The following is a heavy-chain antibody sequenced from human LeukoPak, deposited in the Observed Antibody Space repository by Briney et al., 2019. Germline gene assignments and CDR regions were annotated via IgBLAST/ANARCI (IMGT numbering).Heavy chain of an antibody. CDR3: ASIAAADFDY. V-gene: IGHV4-34*01. Sequence: PSETLSLTCAVYGGSFSGYYWSWIRQPPGKGLEWIGEINHSGNTNYNPSLKSRVTISVDTSKNQFSLKLSSVTAADTAVYYCASIAAADFDYWGQGTLVTVSS. CDR1: GGSFSGYY. D-gene: IGHD6-13*01. J-gene: IGHJ4*02. CDR2: INHSGNT.